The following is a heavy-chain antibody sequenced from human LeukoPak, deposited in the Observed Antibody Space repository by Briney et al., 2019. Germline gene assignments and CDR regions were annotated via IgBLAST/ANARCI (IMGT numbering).Heavy chain of an antibody. V-gene: IGHV4-39*07. CDR2: INHSGST. CDR3: ASRYYDSSGFKLN. Sequence: ASETLSLTCTVSGGSISSSSYYWSWIRQPPGKGLEWIGEINHSGSTNYNPSLKSRVTISVDTSKNQFSLKLSSVTAADTAVYYCASRYYDSSGFKLNWGQGTLVTVSS. D-gene: IGHD3-22*01. J-gene: IGHJ4*02. CDR1: GGSISSSSYY.